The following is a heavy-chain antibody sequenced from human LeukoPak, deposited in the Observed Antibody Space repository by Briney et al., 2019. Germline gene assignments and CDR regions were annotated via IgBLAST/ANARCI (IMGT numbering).Heavy chain of an antibody. Sequence: ASVKVSCKASGGTFSSYAISWVRQAPGQGLAWMGRIIPILGIANYAQKFQGRVTITADKSTSTAYMELSSLRSEDTAVYYCARDDGYNYYWGQGTLVTVSS. D-gene: IGHD5-12*01. CDR3: ARDDGYNYY. V-gene: IGHV1-69*04. CDR1: GGTFSSYA. CDR2: IIPILGIA. J-gene: IGHJ4*02.